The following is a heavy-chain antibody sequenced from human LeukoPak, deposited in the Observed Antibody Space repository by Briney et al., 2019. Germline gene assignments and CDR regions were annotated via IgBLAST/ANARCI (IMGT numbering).Heavy chain of an antibody. CDR2: ISYDGSNK. V-gene: IGHV3-30-3*01. J-gene: IGHJ4*02. CDR3: ARVLYSSGWSAPDY. CDR1: GFTFSSYA. Sequence: GGSLRLSCAASGFTFSSYAMHWVRQAPGKGLEWVAVISYDGSNKYYADSVKGRFTISRDNSKNTLYLQMNSLRAEDTAVYYCARVLYSSGWSAPDYWGQGTLVTVSS. D-gene: IGHD6-19*01.